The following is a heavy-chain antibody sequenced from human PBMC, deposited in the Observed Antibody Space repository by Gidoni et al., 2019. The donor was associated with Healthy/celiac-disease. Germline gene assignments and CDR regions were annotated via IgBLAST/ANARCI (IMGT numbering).Heavy chain of an antibody. D-gene: IGHD1-26*01. J-gene: IGHJ2*01. Sequence: EVQRLGSGGGLGQPGGSLRLHCAAKGFTFSSYAMSWVRQAPWKGLEWVSAISGSGDSTYYADSVKGRFTISRDNSKNTLYLQMNSLRAEDTAVYYCAKDYVGGAPWYFDLWGRGTLVTVSS. V-gene: IGHV3-23*01. CDR1: GFTFSSYA. CDR3: AKDYVGGAPWYFDL. CDR2: ISGSGDST.